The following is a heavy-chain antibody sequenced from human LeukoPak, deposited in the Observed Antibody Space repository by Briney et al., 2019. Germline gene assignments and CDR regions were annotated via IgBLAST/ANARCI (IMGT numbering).Heavy chain of an antibody. Sequence: GRSLRLSCAASGFTFSSYGMHWVRQAPGKGLEWVAVIWYDGSNKYYADSVKGRFTISRDNSKTTMYLQMNSLRAEDTAVYYCARDLGYSYGLIDYWGQGTLVTVSS. CDR3: ARDLGYSYGLIDY. D-gene: IGHD5-18*01. V-gene: IGHV3-33*01. CDR2: IWYDGSNK. CDR1: GFTFSSYG. J-gene: IGHJ4*02.